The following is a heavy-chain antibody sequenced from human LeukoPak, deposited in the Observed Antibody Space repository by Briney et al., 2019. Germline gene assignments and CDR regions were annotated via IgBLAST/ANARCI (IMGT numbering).Heavy chain of an antibody. CDR2: IKEDGSAE. CDR3: VRDSGWFHFDY. Sequence: GGSLRLSCAASGFRFGSYWMTWVRQPPGKGLEWVAQIKEDGSAENYVDSVKGRFSISRDNAKNSLYLQMNSLRVEDTAVYYCVRDSGWFHFDYWGQGILVTVSP. V-gene: IGHV3-7*03. CDR1: GFRFGSYW. J-gene: IGHJ4*02. D-gene: IGHD6-19*01.